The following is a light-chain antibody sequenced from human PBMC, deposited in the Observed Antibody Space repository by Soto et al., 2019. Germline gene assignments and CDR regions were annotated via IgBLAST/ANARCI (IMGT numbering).Light chain of an antibody. Sequence: QSVLTQPPSASGTPGQRVTISCSGSSSNIGSNYVYWYQQFPGTAPKLLIYRNDQRPSGVPDRFSGSKSGPSASLAISGLRSEDEADYYSAAWDDSLSGVVFGGGTKLTVL. CDR1: SSNIGSNY. CDR2: RND. CDR3: AAWDDSLSGVV. V-gene: IGLV1-47*01. J-gene: IGLJ2*01.